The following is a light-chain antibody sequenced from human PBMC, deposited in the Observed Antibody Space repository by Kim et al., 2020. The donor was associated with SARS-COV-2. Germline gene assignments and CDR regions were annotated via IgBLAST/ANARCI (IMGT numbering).Light chain of an antibody. CDR2: GAS. CDR1: QGVDNY. J-gene: IGKJ2*01. CDR3: QKYNSGPYT. Sequence: SASLGDTVTIPCRASQGVDNYLAWYQQKPGKVPKLLIYGASTLQSGVPSRFSGSGSGTDFSLTISSLQPEDVATYYCQKYNSGPYTFGQGTKLEI. V-gene: IGKV1-27*01.